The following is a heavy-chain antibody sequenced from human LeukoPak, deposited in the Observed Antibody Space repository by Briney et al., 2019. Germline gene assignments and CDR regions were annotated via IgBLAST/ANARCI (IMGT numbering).Heavy chain of an antibody. CDR2: IYYSGST. D-gene: IGHD6-19*01. V-gene: IGHV4-39*07. CDR1: GFTFSSYE. Sequence: PGGSLRLSCAASGFTFSSYEMNWVRQPPGKGLEWIGSIYYSGSTYYNPSLKSRVTISVDTSKNQFSLKLSSVTAADTAVYYCAIGAVGSSGWGQGTLVTVSS. CDR3: AIGAVGSSG. J-gene: IGHJ4*02.